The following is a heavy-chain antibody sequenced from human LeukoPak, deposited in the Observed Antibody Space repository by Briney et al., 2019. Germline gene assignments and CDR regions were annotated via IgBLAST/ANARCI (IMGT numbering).Heavy chain of an antibody. V-gene: IGHV4-34*01. CDR1: GGSFSGYY. CDR3: ARAHRPFWSDYYTGWYFDL. Sequence: PSETLSLTCAVYGGSFSGYYWSWIRQPPGKGLEWIGEINHSGSANYNPSLKSRVTISVDTSKNQFSLKLSSVTAADTAVYYCARAHRPFWSDYYTGWYFDLWGRGTLVTVSS. D-gene: IGHD3-3*01. J-gene: IGHJ2*01. CDR2: INHSGSA.